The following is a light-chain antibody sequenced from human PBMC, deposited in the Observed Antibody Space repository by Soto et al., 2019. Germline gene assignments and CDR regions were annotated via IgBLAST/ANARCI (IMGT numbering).Light chain of an antibody. V-gene: IGLV1-40*01. CDR3: QSYDTSLSGSVV. Sequence: QSVLTQPPSVSGAPGQRVTISCTGSSSNIGAGYDVHWYQQHPGTAPRLLIYGNTNRPSGVPDRFSGSKSGTSASLAITGLHGEDEADYYCQSYDTSLSGSVVFGGGTKVTVL. CDR1: SSNIGAGYD. J-gene: IGLJ2*01. CDR2: GNT.